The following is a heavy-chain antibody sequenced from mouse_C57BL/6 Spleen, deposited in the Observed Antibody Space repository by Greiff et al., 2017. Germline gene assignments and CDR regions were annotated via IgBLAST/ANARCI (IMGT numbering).Heavy chain of an antibody. CDR3: ARKGTTDFDY. CDR2: ISSGGSYT. D-gene: IGHD1-1*01. CDR1: GFTFSSYG. V-gene: IGHV5-6*01. Sequence: EVKLMESGGDLVTPGGSLKLSCAASGFTFSSYGMSWVRQTPDKRLEWVATISSGGSYTYSPDSVKGRFPISRDNAKNTLYLQMSSLKSEDTAMYYCARKGTTDFDYWGQGTTLTVSS. J-gene: IGHJ2*01.